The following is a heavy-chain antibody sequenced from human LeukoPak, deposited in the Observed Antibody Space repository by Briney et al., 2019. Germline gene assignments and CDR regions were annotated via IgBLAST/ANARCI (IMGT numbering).Heavy chain of an antibody. V-gene: IGHV1-18*01. CDR3: ARDRQSELYYYDTSGYIHAFDI. Sequence: GASVKVSCKASGYTFTSYGISWVRQAPGQGLEWMGWISAYSGNTNYVQKLQGRVTMTTDTSTSTAYMELRSLRSDDTAVYYCARDRQSELYYYDTSGYIHAFDIWGQGTMVTVSS. CDR1: GYTFTSYG. D-gene: IGHD3-22*01. CDR2: ISAYSGNT. J-gene: IGHJ3*02.